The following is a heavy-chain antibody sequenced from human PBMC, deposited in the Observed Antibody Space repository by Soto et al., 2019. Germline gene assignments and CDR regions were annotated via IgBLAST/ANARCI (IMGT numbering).Heavy chain of an antibody. J-gene: IGHJ6*03. CDR3: ARRGYASRWPNVYLDV. CDR1: GFTFSNYE. CDR2: ISNNGAHT. D-gene: IGHD6-13*01. V-gene: IGHV3-64*01. Sequence: EAQLVESGGGLVQPGGSLRLSCAASGFTFSNYEMHWVRQAPGKGLEYVSGISNNGAHTDYAKSVKGRLTVSRYNSENTLYLQMGSLSAEDMALYYCARRGYASRWPNVYLDVWGKGTTVTVSS.